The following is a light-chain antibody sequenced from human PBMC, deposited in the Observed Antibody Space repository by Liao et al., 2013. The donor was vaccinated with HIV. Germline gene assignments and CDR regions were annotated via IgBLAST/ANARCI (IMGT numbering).Light chain of an antibody. Sequence: SYELTQPPSVSVAPGETATITCGGSNIGDYRVHWYQQKPGQAPVLVMRFDRDRPSGIPGRFSGFNSGRTATLTISRVDAGDEADYYCQVWHSGGDHVVFGGGTKLTVL. J-gene: IGLJ2*01. CDR1: NIGDYR. V-gene: IGLV3-21*04. CDR3: QVWHSGGDHVV. CDR2: FDR.